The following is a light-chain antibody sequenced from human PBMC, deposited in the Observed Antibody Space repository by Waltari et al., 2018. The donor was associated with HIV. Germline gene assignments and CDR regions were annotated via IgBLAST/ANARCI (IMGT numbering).Light chain of an antibody. CDR1: RSDVGGYNY. CDR3: SSYTSSSTLVV. V-gene: IGLV2-14*01. Sequence: QSALTQPASVSGSPGQSITISCTGTRSDVGGYNYVSWYHQHPGKAPKLMIYEVSNRPSGVSNRFSGSKSGNTASLTISGLQAEDEADYYCSSYTSSSTLVVFGGGTKLTVL. J-gene: IGLJ2*01. CDR2: EVS.